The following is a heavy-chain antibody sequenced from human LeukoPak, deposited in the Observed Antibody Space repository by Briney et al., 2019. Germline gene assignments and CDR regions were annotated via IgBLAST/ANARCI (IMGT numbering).Heavy chain of an antibody. CDR2: ISGAGDIA. Sequence: LTGGPLRLSCAASGFLFSRVAMSWVPQAPGKGLKGVSSISGAGDIAHYAESVKGRFTISRDNSGNTLYVQMDSLRAEDTAVYYCAKVKSSLTLIGAWGQGTLVTVSS. V-gene: IGHV3-23*01. J-gene: IGHJ5*02. CDR1: GFLFSRVA. D-gene: IGHD2-8*01. CDR3: AKVKSSLTLIGA.